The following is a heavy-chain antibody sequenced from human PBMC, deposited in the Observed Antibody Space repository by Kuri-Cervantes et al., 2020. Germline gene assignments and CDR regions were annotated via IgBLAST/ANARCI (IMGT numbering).Heavy chain of an antibody. CDR3: AIGTTAGSGEHWFDP. CDR2: MNPNSGNT. J-gene: IGHJ5*02. Sequence: ASVKVSCKASGYTFTSYDINWVRQATGQGLEWMGWMNPNSGNTGYAQKFQGRVTMTRDTSTSTVYMELSSLRSEDTAVYYCAIGTTAGSGEHWFDPWGQGTLVTVSS. V-gene: IGHV1-8*01. D-gene: IGHD4-11*01. CDR1: GYTFTSYD.